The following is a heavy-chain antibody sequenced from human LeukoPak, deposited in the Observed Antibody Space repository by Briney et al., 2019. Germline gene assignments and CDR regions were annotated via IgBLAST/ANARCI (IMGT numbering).Heavy chain of an antibody. CDR2: ISAYNGNT. CDR3: ARDSAGYTSGWTYFNY. Sequence: ASVKVSCKASGYTFTSYGISWVRQAPGQGLEWMGWISAYNGNTNYAQKLQGRVTMTTDTSTSTAYMELRSLRSDDTAVYYCARDSAGYTSGWTYFNYWGQGTLVTVSS. CDR1: GYTFTSYG. V-gene: IGHV1-18*01. D-gene: IGHD6-19*01. J-gene: IGHJ4*02.